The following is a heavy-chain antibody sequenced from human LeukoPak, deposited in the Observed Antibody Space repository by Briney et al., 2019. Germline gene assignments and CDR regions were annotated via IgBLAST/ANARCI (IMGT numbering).Heavy chain of an antibody. V-gene: IGHV1-2*02. J-gene: IGHJ4*02. CDR2: INPNSGGT. CDR3: AREYCSAGSCYYYFDY. D-gene: IGHD2-15*01. CDR1: GYTFTGYY. Sequence: ASVKVSCKASGYTFTGYYMHWVRQAPGQGLGWMGWINPNSGGTNYAQKLQGRVTITRDTSISTAYMEMSRLRADDTAVYYCAREYCSAGSCYYYFDYWGQGTLVTVSS.